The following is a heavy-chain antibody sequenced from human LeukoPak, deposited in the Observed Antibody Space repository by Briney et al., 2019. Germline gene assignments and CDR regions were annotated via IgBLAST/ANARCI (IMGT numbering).Heavy chain of an antibody. CDR3: ASLVDYDYVWGSYRTHDY. D-gene: IGHD3-16*02. V-gene: IGHV3-21*01. J-gene: IGHJ4*02. CDR1: GFTFSSYS. Sequence: GGSLRLSCAASGFTFSSYSMNWVRQAPGKGLEWVSSISSSSSYIYYADSVKGRFTISRDNAKNTLYLQMNSLRAEDTAVYYCASLVDYDYVWGSYRTHDYWGQGTLVTVSS. CDR2: ISSSSSYI.